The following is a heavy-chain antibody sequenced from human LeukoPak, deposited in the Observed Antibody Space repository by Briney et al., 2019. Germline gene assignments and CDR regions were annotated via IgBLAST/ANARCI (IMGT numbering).Heavy chain of an antibody. CDR2: IIPIFGTA. V-gene: IGHV1-69*13. D-gene: IGHD7-27*01. J-gene: IGHJ2*01. Sequence: GASVKVSCKASGGTFSSYAISWVRQAPGQGLEWMGGIIPIFGTANYAQKFQGRVTITADESTSTAYMELSSLRSEDTAVYYCARALGIGGTNWYFDLWGRGTLVTVSS. CDR3: ARALGIGGTNWYFDL. CDR1: GGTFSSYA.